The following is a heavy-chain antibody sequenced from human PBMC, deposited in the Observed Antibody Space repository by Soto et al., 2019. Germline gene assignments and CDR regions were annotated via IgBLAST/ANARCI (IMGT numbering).Heavy chain of an antibody. CDR2: ISGSGGGT. CDR1: GFTFSSYA. J-gene: IGHJ5*02. D-gene: IGHD6-6*01. V-gene: IGHV3-23*01. CDR3: AKDRKLRGYSSSAAFDP. Sequence: GGSLRLSCAASGFTFSSYAMSWVRQAPGKGLEWVSAISGSGGGTNYADSVKGRFTISRDNSKNRLYLQMNSLRAEDTAVYYCAKDRKLRGYSSSAAFDPWGQGTLVTVSS.